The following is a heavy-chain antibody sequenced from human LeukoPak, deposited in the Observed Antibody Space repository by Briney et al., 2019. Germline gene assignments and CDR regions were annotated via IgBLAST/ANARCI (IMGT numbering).Heavy chain of an antibody. V-gene: IGHV1-69*04. J-gene: IGHJ6*02. CDR2: ITPILGIA. Sequence: PGASVKVSCKASGGTFSSYAISWVRQAPGQGLEWMGRITPILGIANYAQKFQGRVTITADKSTSTAYMELSSLRSEDTAVYYCARALSSSPIYYYYGMDVWGQGTTVTVSS. D-gene: IGHD6-13*01. CDR1: GGTFSSYA. CDR3: ARALSSSPIYYYYGMDV.